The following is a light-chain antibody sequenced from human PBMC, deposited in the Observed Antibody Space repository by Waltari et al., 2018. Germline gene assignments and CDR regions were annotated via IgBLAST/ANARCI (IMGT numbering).Light chain of an antibody. CDR2: DKE. CDR3: ARRDERVDVVV. J-gene: IGLJ2*01. Sequence: VLTQPPPVSAAPGHKVTISCSGGTSNIGNYYVSWYQNLPDAAPTLLIYDKEKPPPGTPDRIAGSRSGTSATLGSSGRRGGGEAVCFSARRDERVDVVVFDCETKLTVL. CDR1: TSNIGNYY. V-gene: IGLV1-51*01.